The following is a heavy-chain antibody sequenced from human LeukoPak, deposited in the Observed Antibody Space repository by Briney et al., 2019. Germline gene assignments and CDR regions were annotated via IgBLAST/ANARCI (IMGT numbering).Heavy chain of an antibody. CDR1: GFTFSSYW. CDR3: ASAFSSSWTDY. D-gene: IGHD6-13*01. Sequence: PGGSLRLSCAASGFTFSSYWMHWVRQAPGKGLVWVSRINSDGSSTSYADSVKGRFTISRDNAKNSLYLQMNSLRAEDTAVYYCASAFSSSWTDYWGQGTLVTVSS. J-gene: IGHJ4*02. V-gene: IGHV3-74*01. CDR2: INSDGSST.